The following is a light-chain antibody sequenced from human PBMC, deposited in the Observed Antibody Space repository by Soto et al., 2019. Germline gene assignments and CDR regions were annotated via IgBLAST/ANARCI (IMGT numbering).Light chain of an antibody. CDR3: QQFNSYPWT. CDR2: NAS. Sequence: IQMTQSPSSLSASVGDRVTITCRASQSISSCLAWYQQKPGKAPKLLINNASSLESGVPSRFSGSGSGTEFTLTISSLQPDDFATYYCQQFNSYPWTFGQGTKVDI. CDR1: QSISSC. V-gene: IGKV1-5*03. J-gene: IGKJ1*01.